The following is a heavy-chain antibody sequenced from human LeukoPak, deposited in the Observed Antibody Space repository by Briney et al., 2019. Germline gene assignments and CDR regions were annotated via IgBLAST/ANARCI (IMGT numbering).Heavy chain of an antibody. CDR1: GFTFSSYS. CDR2: ISSSSSYI. J-gene: IGHJ4*02. D-gene: IGHD1-26*01. Sequence: GGSLRLSCAASGFTFSSYSMNWVRQAPGKGLEWVSSISSSSSYIYYADSVKGRFTISRDNAKNSLYLQMNSLRAEDTAVYYCASAVGATTHPFDYWGQGTLVTVSS. CDR3: ASAVGATTHPFDY. V-gene: IGHV3-21*01.